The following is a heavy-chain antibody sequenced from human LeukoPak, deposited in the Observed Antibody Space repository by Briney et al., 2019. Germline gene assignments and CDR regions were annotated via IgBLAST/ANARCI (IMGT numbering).Heavy chain of an antibody. CDR1: GGSFSGYY. CDR3: ARGSSNPPLLSMVRGPRPLDY. D-gene: IGHD3-10*01. Sequence: SETLSLTCAVYGGSFSGYYWSWIRQPPGKGLEWIGEINHSGSTNYNPSLKSRVTISVDTSKNQFSLKLSSVTAADTAVYYCARGSSNPPLLSMVRGPRPLDYWGQGTLVTVSS. J-gene: IGHJ4*02. CDR2: INHSGST. V-gene: IGHV4-34*01.